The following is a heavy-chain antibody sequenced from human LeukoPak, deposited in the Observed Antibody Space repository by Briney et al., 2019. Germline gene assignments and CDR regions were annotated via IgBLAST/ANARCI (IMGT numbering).Heavy chain of an antibody. CDR1: GYSISSGYY. CDR2: IYHSGST. Sequence: SETLSLTCTVSGYSISSGYYWGWIRQPPGKGLEWIGSIYHSGSTYYNPSLKSRVTISVDTSKNQFSLKLSSVTAADTAVYYCARESGSSSLMRDYYYYMDVWGKGTTVTVSS. V-gene: IGHV4-38-2*02. J-gene: IGHJ6*03. CDR3: ARESGSSSLMRDYYYYMDV. D-gene: IGHD6-6*01.